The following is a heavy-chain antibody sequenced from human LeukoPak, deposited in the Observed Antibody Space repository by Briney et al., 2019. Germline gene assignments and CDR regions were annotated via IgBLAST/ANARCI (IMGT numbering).Heavy chain of an antibody. J-gene: IGHJ3*02. CDR3: ARDREGDVVVPAAITEFYAFDI. CDR2: IYYSGST. Sequence: PSETLSLTCTVSGGSISSSYYWSWIRQPPGKGLEWIGYIYYSGSTNYNPSLKSRVTISVDTSKNQFSLKLSSVTAADTAVYYCARDREGDVVVPAAITEFYAFDIWGQGTMVTVSS. CDR1: GGSISSSYY. D-gene: IGHD2-2*01. V-gene: IGHV4-61*01.